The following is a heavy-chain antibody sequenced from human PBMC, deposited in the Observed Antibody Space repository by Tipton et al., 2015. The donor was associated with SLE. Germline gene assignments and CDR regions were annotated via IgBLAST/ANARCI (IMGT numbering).Heavy chain of an antibody. D-gene: IGHD6-13*01. CDR2: IRSKAYGGTT. CDR3: TRDGDSSSWYSYYFDY. Sequence: SLRLSCTASGFTFGDYAMSWVRQAPGKGLEWVGFIRSKAYGGTTEYAASVKGRFTISRDDSKSIAYLQMNSLKTEDTAVYYCTRDGDSSSWYSYYFDYWGQGTLVTVSS. V-gene: IGHV3-49*04. J-gene: IGHJ4*02. CDR1: GFTFGDYA.